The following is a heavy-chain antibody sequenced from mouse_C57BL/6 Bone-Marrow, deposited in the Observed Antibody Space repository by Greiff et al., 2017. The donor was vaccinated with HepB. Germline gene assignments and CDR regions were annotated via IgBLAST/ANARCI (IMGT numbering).Heavy chain of an antibody. J-gene: IGHJ3*01. D-gene: IGHD2-4*01. CDR2: IDPSDSET. V-gene: IGHV1-52*01. CDR3: ASYDYDDGGFAY. Sequence: QVQLQQPGAELVRPGSSVKLSCKASGYTFTSYWMHWVKQRPIQGLEWIGNIDPSDSETHYNQKFKDKATLTVDKSPSTAYMQLSSLTSEDSAVYYCASYDYDDGGFAYWGQGTLVTVSA. CDR1: GYTFTSYW.